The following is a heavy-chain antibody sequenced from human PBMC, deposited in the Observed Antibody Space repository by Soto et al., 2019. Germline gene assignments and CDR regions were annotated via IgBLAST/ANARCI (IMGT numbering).Heavy chain of an antibody. CDR3: AYTIIGGVIVPGRGAFDY. CDR1: GFTFSSYA. CDR2: ISGSGGST. V-gene: IGHV3-23*01. Sequence: EVQLLESGGGLVQPGGSLRLSCAASGFTFSSYAMSWVRQAPGKGLEWVSAISGSGGSTYYADSVKGRFTISRDNSKNTLYLQMNSLRAEDTAVYYCAYTIIGGVIVPGRGAFDYWGQGTLVTVSS. J-gene: IGHJ4*02. D-gene: IGHD3-16*02.